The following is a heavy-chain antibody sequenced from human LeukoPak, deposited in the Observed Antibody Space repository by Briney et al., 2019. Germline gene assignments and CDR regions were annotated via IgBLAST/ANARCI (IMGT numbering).Heavy chain of an antibody. CDR2: IPYDGSNK. CDR1: GFTFSSYA. J-gene: IGHJ4*02. V-gene: IGHV3-30-3*01. CDR3: ARDPLYYYDSSDNLHSYYFDY. D-gene: IGHD3-22*01. Sequence: SLILSCPASGFTFSSYAMHWVRQAPGKGLEWVSVIPYDGSNKYFADSMKSRFTISRDNSKNTVYLQMNSLRPEDTAVYLCARDPLYYYDSSDNLHSYYFDYWGQGTVVTVAS.